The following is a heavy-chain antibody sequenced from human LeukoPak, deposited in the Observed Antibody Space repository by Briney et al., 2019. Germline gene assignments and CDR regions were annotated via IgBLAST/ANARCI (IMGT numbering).Heavy chain of an antibody. CDR3: AKARHIRSSWYLSKYFDY. V-gene: IGHV3-30*18. Sequence: PTGGSLRLSCAASGFTFSSYGMHCVRQAPGKGLEWVVVIAYDGINTYYADSVKGRFTISRDNSKKTLYLHMNSLRADDAAVYYCAKARHIRSSWYLSKYFDYWGHGTLVIVSS. CDR1: GFTFSSYG. CDR2: IAYDGINT. D-gene: IGHD6-13*01. J-gene: IGHJ4*01.